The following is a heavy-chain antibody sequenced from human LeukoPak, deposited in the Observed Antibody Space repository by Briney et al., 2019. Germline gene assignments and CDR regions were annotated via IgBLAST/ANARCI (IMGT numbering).Heavy chain of an antibody. CDR2: VCYSGST. D-gene: IGHD3-3*01. J-gene: IGHJ4*02. V-gene: IGHV4-39*01. CDR3: QSRYLEWLLDY. CDR1: GGSISSSSYC. Sequence: SETLSLTCTVSGGSISSSSYCWGWIRQPPGKGLEWIGSVCYSGSTYYNPSLKSRVTISVDTSKNQFSLKLSSVTAADTAVYYCQSRYLEWLLDYWGQGTLVTVSS.